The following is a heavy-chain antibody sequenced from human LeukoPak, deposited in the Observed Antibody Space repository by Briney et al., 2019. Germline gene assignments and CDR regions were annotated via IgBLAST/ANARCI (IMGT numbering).Heavy chain of an antibody. V-gene: IGHV3-11*06. CDR2: ISSGSSYI. CDR1: GFTFSDYY. CDR3: AYTSGYDFSSYYYYYMDV. Sequence: GGSLRLSCAASGFTFSDYYMSWIRQAPGKGLEWVSSISSGSSYIYYADSVKGRFTISRDNAKNSLYLQMNSLSAEDTAVYYCAYTSGYDFSSYYYYYMDVWGKGTTVTVSS. D-gene: IGHD5-12*01. J-gene: IGHJ6*03.